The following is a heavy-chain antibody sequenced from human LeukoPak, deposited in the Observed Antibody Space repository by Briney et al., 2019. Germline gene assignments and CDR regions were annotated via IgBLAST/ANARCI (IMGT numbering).Heavy chain of an antibody. J-gene: IGHJ4*02. CDR1: GFTFTSYS. Sequence: PGRSLRLSCAASGFTFTSYSMNWVRQAPGKGLEWVSTISGGGGSTYYADSVKGRFTISRDNSKNTLYLQVNSLRAEDTAVYYCARDWAAAGTSHYWGQGTLVTVSS. V-gene: IGHV3-23*01. CDR2: ISGGGGST. D-gene: IGHD6-13*01. CDR3: ARDWAAAGTSHY.